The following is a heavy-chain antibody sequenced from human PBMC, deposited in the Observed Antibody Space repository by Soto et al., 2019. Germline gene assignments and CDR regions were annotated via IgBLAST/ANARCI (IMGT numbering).Heavy chain of an antibody. CDR3: ARENNDFWSGYYGNWFDP. Sequence: SETLSLTCTVSGGSISSYYWSWIRQPPGKGLEWIGYIYYSGSTNYNPSLKSRVTISVDTSKNQFSLKLSSVTAADTAVYYCARENNDFWSGYYGNWFDPWGQGTLVTVSS. CDR2: IYYSGST. V-gene: IGHV4-59*01. D-gene: IGHD3-3*01. CDR1: GGSISSYY. J-gene: IGHJ5*02.